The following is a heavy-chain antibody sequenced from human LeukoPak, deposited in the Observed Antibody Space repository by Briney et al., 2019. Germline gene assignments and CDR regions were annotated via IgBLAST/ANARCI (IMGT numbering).Heavy chain of an antibody. CDR1: GFTFSSYA. Sequence: PGGSLRLSCAASGFTFSSYAMSWVRQAPGKGLEWVSGISGSGGSTYYADSVKGRFIISRDNSKNTLYLHMNSLRAEDTAVYYCAKDRRIVAVGPRRTIKNWLDPWGQGTLVTVSS. V-gene: IGHV3-23*01. J-gene: IGHJ5*02. CDR2: ISGSGGST. CDR3: AKDRRIVAVGPRRTIKNWLDP. D-gene: IGHD6-13*01.